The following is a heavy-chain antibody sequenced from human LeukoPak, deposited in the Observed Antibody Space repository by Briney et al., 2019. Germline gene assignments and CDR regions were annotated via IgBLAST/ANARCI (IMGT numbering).Heavy chain of an antibody. CDR2: IKSKVDGGTT. V-gene: IGHV3-15*01. CDR3: TRDREVAGPGS. D-gene: IGHD6-19*01. Sequence: GGSLRLSCAPPGFTSRNAWISWVPQALEKGRGWVGRIKSKVDGGTTDYAAAVEGRFTISRDDSENTLSLQMSSLKTDDTAMYYCTRDREVAGPGSWGRGTVVTVT. CDR1: GFTSRNAW. J-gene: IGHJ5*02.